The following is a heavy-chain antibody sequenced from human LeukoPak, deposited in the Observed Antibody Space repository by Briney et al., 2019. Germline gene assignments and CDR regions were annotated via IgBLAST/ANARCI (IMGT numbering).Heavy chain of an antibody. CDR1: GYTFTGYY. CDR3: ARGSDDFWSGYSPSY. CDR2: INPNSGGT. V-gene: IGHV1-2*02. J-gene: IGHJ4*02. D-gene: IGHD3-3*01. Sequence: GASVKVSCKAPGYTFTGYYMHWVRQAPGQGLEWMGWINPNSGGTNYAQKLQGRVTMTRDTSISTAYMELSRLRSDDTAVYYCARGSDDFWSGYSPSYWGQGTLVTVSS.